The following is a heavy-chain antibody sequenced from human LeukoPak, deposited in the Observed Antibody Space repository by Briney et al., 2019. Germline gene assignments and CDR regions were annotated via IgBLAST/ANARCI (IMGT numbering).Heavy chain of an antibody. CDR1: GFTLSSYS. Sequence: GGSLRLSCAASGFTLSSYSMNWVSQAPGKGLEGGSSISSSSSYIYYADSVKGRFTISRDNAKNSLYLQMNSLRAEDTAVYYCARVEGIAAAGSPFDPWGEATLVTVSS. CDR2: ISSSSSYI. J-gene: IGHJ5*02. D-gene: IGHD6-13*01. V-gene: IGHV3-21*01. CDR3: ARVEGIAAAGSPFDP.